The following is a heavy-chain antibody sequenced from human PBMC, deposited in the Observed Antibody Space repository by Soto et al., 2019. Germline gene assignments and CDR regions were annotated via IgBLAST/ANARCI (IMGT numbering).Heavy chain of an antibody. CDR1: GGSIRSGGNS. CDR3: ARGVLRTFDY. J-gene: IGHJ4*02. CDR2: IYYSGST. V-gene: IGHV4-31*03. Sequence: QVQLQESGPGLVKPSQTLSLTCTVSGGSIRSGGNSWSWIRQHSGKGLEWIGYIYYSGSTYYNPSLQSRLTISLDTSKNQFSLKLSSVTAADTAVYYCARGVLRTFDYWGQGPRVTVSS.